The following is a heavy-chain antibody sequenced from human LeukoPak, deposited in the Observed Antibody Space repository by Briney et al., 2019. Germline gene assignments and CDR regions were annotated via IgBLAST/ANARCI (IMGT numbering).Heavy chain of an antibody. J-gene: IGHJ4*02. CDR2: MNPDSGNT. CDR3: ARFSVHPTLHDY. CDR1: GYTFTSYD. V-gene: IGHV1-8*01. Sequence: ASVKVSCKASGYTFTSYDINWVRQATGQGLEWMGWMNPDSGNTGYAQKFQGRVTMTRNTSISTAYMELSSLRSEDTAVYYCARFSVHPTLHDYWGQGTLVTVSS. D-gene: IGHD1-1*01.